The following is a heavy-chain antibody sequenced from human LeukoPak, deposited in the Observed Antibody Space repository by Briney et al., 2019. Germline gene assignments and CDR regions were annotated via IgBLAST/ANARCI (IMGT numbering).Heavy chain of an antibody. Sequence: SETLSLTCAVYGGSFSGYYWSWIRQPPGKGLEWLGEINHSGSTNYNPSLKSRVTISVDTSKNQFSLKLSSVTAADTAVYYCARGSTCSSTSCYANYYYYMDVWGKGTTVTVSS. CDR2: INHSGST. CDR3: ARGSTCSSTSCYANYYYYMDV. V-gene: IGHV4-34*01. D-gene: IGHD2-2*01. J-gene: IGHJ6*03. CDR1: GGSFSGYY.